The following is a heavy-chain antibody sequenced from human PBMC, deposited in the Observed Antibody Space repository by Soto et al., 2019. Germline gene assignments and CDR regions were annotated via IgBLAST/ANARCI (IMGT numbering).Heavy chain of an antibody. V-gene: IGHV2-5*02. D-gene: IGHD6-19*01. J-gene: IGHJ5*02. CDR3: ARIKSSGWYFSWFDP. CDR1: GFSLSTSGVG. CDR2: IYWDDDK. Sequence: SGPTLVNPTQTLTLTCTFSGFSLSTSGVGVGWIRQPPGKALEWLALIYWDDDKRYSPSLKSRLTITKDTSKNQVVLTMTNMDPVDTATYYCARIKSSGWYFSWFDPWGQGTLVTVSS.